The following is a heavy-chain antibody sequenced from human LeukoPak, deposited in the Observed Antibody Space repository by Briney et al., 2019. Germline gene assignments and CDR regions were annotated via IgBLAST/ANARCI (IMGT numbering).Heavy chain of an antibody. Sequence: GGSLRLSCAASGFTFSNNWMSWVRQAPGKGLEWAANIKQDGSDKYYVDSVKGRFTISRDNAKNSLYLQMNSLRVEDTAVYYCARDHHHRLWDDYYYMDVWGKGTTVTISS. V-gene: IGHV3-7*01. J-gene: IGHJ6*03. CDR3: ARDHHHRLWDDYYYMDV. D-gene: IGHD3-16*02. CDR2: IKQDGSDK. CDR1: GFTFSNNW.